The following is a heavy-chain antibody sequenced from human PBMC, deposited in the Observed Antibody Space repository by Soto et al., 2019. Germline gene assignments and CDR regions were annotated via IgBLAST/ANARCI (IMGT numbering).Heavy chain of an antibody. CDR3: ARDRGYCSGGSCSSNGMDV. D-gene: IGHD2-15*01. Sequence: QVQLVESGGGVVQPGRSLRLSCAVSGFPFSNYGMHWVRQAPGKGLEWVAVIWYDGINDYYADSVKGRFTISRDNSRNTLYMRLNRLRAEDTAVYYCARDRGYCSGGSCSSNGMDVWGQGTTVTVSS. CDR2: IWYDGIND. CDR1: GFPFSNYG. J-gene: IGHJ6*02. V-gene: IGHV3-33*01.